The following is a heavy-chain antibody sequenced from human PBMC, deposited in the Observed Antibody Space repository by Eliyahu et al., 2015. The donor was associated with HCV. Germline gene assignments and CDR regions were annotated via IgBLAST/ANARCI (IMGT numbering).Heavy chain of an antibody. CDR1: GFTFSXAW. CDR2: IKSKTDGETT. V-gene: IGHV3-15*01. D-gene: IGHD3-22*01. Sequence: EVQLVESGGGLVKPGGSLRLSCAASGFTFSXAWRYXVRQAPGKGLEWVGRIKSKTDGETTDYAAPVKGRFTISGDDSKSMLYLQMSSLKIEDTAVYYCTTGHYESSGSHHNFFHNWGQGTLVTVSA. J-gene: IGHJ4*02. CDR3: TTGHYESSGSHHNFFHN.